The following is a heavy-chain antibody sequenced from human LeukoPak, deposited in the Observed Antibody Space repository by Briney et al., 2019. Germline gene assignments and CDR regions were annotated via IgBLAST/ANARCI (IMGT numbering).Heavy chain of an antibody. J-gene: IGHJ6*03. V-gene: IGHV1-2*02. Sequence: ASVKVSCKASGYTFTSYAMNWVRQAPGQGLEWMGWINPNSGGTNYAQKFQGRVTMTRDTSISTAYMELSRLRSDDTAVYYCARDRLGPNLDFDWLLLRRRAENYYYYMDVWGKGTTVTISS. CDR1: GYTFTSYA. CDR3: ARDRLGPNLDFDWLLLRRRAENYYYYMDV. D-gene: IGHD3-9*01. CDR2: INPNSGGT.